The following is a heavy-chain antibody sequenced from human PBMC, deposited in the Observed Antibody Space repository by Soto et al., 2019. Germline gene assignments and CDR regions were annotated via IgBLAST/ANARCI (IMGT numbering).Heavy chain of an antibody. V-gene: IGHV3-15*01. J-gene: IGHJ6*02. CDR3: AAAGVRGVVMSGMDV. Sequence: DVHLVESGGGLVNPGGSLRLSCRTSGFTFSKAWMSWVRQAPGKGLEWVGSIRSNADGGTVEYAAPVKARFIISRDDSANTLYLQMNSLDREDTGVYYCAAAGVRGVVMSGMDVWGQGTAVTVSS. CDR1: GFTFSKAW. D-gene: IGHD3-10*01. CDR2: IRSNADGGTV.